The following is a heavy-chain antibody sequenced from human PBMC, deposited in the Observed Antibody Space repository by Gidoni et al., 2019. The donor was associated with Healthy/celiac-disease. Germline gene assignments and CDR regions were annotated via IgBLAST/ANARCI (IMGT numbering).Heavy chain of an antibody. V-gene: IGHV3-33*01. Sequence: QVQLVESGGGVVQPGRSLSLSCAASGFTFSSDGMHWVRQAPGKGLEWVAVIWYDGSNKYYADSVKGRFTISRDNSKNTLYLQMNSLRAEDTAVYYCARDSTTVGGSYFLNYWGQGTLVTVSS. J-gene: IGHJ4*02. D-gene: IGHD1-26*01. CDR1: GFTFSSDG. CDR2: IWYDGSNK. CDR3: ARDSTTVGGSYFLNY.